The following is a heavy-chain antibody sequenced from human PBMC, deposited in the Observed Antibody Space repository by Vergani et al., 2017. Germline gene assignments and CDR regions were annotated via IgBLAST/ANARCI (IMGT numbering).Heavy chain of an antibody. D-gene: IGHD3-3*01. CDR3: ARDSTTIFGLSIDP. V-gene: IGHV3-21*06. CDR1: GFSFPGYA. Sequence: EVQLLESGGGLVQPGGSLRLSCEASGFSFPGYAMSWVRQAPGKGLEWVSSISSSSSYIYYADSVKGRFTITRDNAKNSLYLQMNSLRAEDTAVYYCARDSTTIFGLSIDPWGQGTLVTVSS. J-gene: IGHJ5*02. CDR2: ISSSSSYI.